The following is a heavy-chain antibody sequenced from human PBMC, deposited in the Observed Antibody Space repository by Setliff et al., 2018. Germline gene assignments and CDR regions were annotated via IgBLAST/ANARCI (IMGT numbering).Heavy chain of an antibody. V-gene: IGHV4-61*02. Sequence: ASETLSLTCTVSGGSISSGDYYWSWIRQPAGKGLEWIGRIYTSGSTNYNPSLKSRVTISMDTSKNQFSLKVSSVTAADTAVYYCARSFSRREKFLLDYWGQGALVTVSS. CDR1: GGSISSGDYY. J-gene: IGHJ4*02. CDR2: IYTSGST. CDR3: ARSFSRREKFLLDY.